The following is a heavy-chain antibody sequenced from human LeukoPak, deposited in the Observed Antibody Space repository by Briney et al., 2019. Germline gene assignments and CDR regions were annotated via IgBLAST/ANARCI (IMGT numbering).Heavy chain of an antibody. CDR3: ARGGEWFDP. Sequence: PSGTLSLTCAVSGGSISSTQWWSWVRQPPGKGLEWIGYIYYSGSTNYNPSLKSRVTISVDTSKNQFSLKLSSVTAADTAVYYCARGGEWFDPWGQGTLVTVSS. J-gene: IGHJ5*02. CDR1: GGSISSTQW. V-gene: IGHV4-59*11. CDR2: IYYSGST.